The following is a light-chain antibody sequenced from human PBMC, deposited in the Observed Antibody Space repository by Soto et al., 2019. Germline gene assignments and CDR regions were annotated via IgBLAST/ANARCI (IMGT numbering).Light chain of an antibody. Sequence: QLLLTQSPSASASLGASVKLTCTLSSGHSNYTIAWHQQQPEKGPRYLMKVNSDGSHNKGDGIPDRFSGSSSGAERYLAISSLQSEDEADYYCQTWGTGIRVFGGGTKLTVL. CDR1: SGHSNYT. CDR3: QTWGTGIRV. J-gene: IGLJ3*02. CDR2: VNSDGSH. V-gene: IGLV4-69*01.